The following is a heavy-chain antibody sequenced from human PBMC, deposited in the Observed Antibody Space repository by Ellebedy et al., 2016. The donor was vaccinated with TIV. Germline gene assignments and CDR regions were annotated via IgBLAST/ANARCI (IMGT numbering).Heavy chain of an antibody. J-gene: IGHJ4*02. CDR3: ASGRRWLVGY. D-gene: IGHD6-19*01. V-gene: IGHV4-38-2*02. Sequence: SETLSLTCTVSGYSISSGYYWGWIRQPLGKGLEWIGSIYHSGSTYYNPSLKSRVTISVDTSKSQFSLKLRSVTAADAAVYYCASGRRWLVGYWGQGTLVTVSS. CDR2: IYHSGST. CDR1: GYSISSGYY.